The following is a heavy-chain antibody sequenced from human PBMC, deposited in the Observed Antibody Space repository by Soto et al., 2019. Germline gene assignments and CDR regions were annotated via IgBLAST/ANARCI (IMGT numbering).Heavy chain of an antibody. CDR1: GYTFTSYG. Sequence: EASVKVSCKASGYTFTSYGISWVRQAPGQGLEWMGWISAYNGNTNYAQKLQGRVTMTTDTSTSTAYMELRSLRSDDTAVYYCARWVDCSGGSCYLNWFDPWGQGTLVTVSS. CDR2: ISAYNGNT. D-gene: IGHD2-15*01. J-gene: IGHJ5*02. CDR3: ARWVDCSGGSCYLNWFDP. V-gene: IGHV1-18*04.